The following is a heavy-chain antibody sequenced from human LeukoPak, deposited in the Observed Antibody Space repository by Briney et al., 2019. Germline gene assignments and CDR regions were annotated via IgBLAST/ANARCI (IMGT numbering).Heavy chain of an antibody. J-gene: IGHJ2*01. D-gene: IGHD6-19*01. Sequence: SGTLSLTCAVSGGSISSSNWWSWVRQPPGKGLEWIGEIYHSGSTNYNPSLKSRVTISVDKSKNQFSLKLSSVTAADTAVYYCASVRAVAGTWWYFDLWGRGTLVTVSS. CDR2: IYHSGST. CDR1: GGSISSSNW. V-gene: IGHV4-4*02. CDR3: ASVRAVAGTWWYFDL.